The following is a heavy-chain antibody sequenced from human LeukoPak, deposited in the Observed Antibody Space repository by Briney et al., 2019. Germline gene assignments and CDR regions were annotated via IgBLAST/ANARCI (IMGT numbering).Heavy chain of an antibody. D-gene: IGHD6-19*01. V-gene: IGHV1-18*04. J-gene: IGHJ4*02. Sequence: ASVKVSCKASGYTFTSYGISWVRQAPGQGLEWMGWISAYNGNTNYAQKLQGRVTMTTDTSTSTAYMGLRSLRSDDTAVYYCARDHLVAGDFDYWGQGTLVTVSS. CDR2: ISAYNGNT. CDR1: GYTFTSYG. CDR3: ARDHLVAGDFDY.